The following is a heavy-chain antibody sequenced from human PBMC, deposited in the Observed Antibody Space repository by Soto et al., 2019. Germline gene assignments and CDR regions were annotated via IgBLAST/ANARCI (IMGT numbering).Heavy chain of an antibody. Sequence: QVQLQQWGAGLLKPSETLSLTCAVYGGSFSGYYWSWIRQPPGKGLEWIGEINHSGSTNYNPSLKSRVTISVDTSKNQFSLKLSSVTAADTAVYYWARSPPAGYSSGWYDYWGQGTLVTVSS. D-gene: IGHD6-19*01. CDR3: ARSPPAGYSSGWYDY. CDR1: GGSFSGYY. CDR2: INHSGST. V-gene: IGHV4-34*01. J-gene: IGHJ4*02.